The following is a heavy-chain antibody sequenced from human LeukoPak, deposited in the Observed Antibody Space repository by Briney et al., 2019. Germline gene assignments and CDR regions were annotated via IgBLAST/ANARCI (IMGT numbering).Heavy chain of an antibody. Sequence: GASVKVSCKASGYTFTGYYMHWVRQAPEQGLEWMGWINPNSGGTNYAQKFQGRVTMTRDTSISTAYMELSRLRSDDTAVYYCARSSAVAAPYYFDYWGQGTLVTVSS. CDR1: GYTFTGYY. V-gene: IGHV1-2*02. J-gene: IGHJ4*02. CDR2: INPNSGGT. D-gene: IGHD6-19*01. CDR3: ARSSAVAAPYYFDY.